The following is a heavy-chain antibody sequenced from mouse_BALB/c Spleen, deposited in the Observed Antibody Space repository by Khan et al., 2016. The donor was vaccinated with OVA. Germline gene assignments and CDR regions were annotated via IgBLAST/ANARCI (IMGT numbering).Heavy chain of an antibody. CDR2: ISSGGHYT. V-gene: IGHV5-6*01. CDR1: GFTFSTYG. D-gene: IGHD1-1*02. CDR3: ARLAYYYNSEGFAY. Sequence: EVELVESGGDLVKTGGSLKLSCAASGFTFSTYGMSWVRQTPDKRLEWVATISSGGHYTYYIGSVKGRFTISRDNAKNILDLQMTSLRSEDTAMYYCARLAYYYNSEGFAYWGRGTLVTVSA. J-gene: IGHJ3*01.